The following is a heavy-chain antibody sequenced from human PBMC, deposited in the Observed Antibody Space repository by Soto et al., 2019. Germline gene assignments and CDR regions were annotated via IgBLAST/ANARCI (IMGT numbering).Heavy chain of an antibody. CDR3: ARQGREGFGDYRYYYYGMDV. J-gene: IGHJ6*02. CDR2: IYHSGST. V-gene: IGHV4-31*03. CDR1: GGSISSGGYY. D-gene: IGHD4-17*01. Sequence: SETLSLTCTVSGGSISSGGYYWSWIRQHPGKGLEWIGYIYHSGSTYYNPSLKSRVTISVDTSKNQFSLKLSSVTAADTAVYYCARQGREGFGDYRYYYYGMDVWGQGTTVTVSS.